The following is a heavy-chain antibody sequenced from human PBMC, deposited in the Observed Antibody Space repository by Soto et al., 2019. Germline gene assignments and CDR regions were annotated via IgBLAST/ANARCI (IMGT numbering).Heavy chain of an antibody. D-gene: IGHD5-18*01. CDR1: GGTFSTYD. CDR2: IIPMFGTA. CDR3: ASGIQLWLRRINNGYSG. J-gene: IGHJ4*02. Sequence: QVQLVQSGAEVKKPESSVKVSCKAPGGTFSTYDISWVRQAPGQGLEWMGGIIPMFGTANYAQRFQDRVTITADESTNTVYMELSSLRSEDTAVYFCASGIQLWLRRINNGYSGWGRGTLVTVSS. V-gene: IGHV1-69*12.